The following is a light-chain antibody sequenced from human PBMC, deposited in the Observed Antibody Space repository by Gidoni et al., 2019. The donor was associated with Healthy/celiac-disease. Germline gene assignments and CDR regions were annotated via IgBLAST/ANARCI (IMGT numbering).Light chain of an antibody. Sequence: QSVLTQPPSVSGAPGQMVTISCTGSSSNIGAGYDVHWYQQLPGTAPKLLIYGNSHRPSGVPDRFSGSKSGTSASLAITGLQAEDEADYYCQSYDSSLSGVVFGGGTKLTVL. J-gene: IGLJ2*01. V-gene: IGLV1-40*01. CDR2: GNS. CDR3: QSYDSSLSGVV. CDR1: SSNIGAGYD.